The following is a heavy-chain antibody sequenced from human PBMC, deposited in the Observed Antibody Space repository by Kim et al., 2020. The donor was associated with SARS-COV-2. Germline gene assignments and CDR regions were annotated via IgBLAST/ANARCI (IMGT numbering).Heavy chain of an antibody. CDR3: ARDLLVAAAGYYYYYGMDV. Sequence: GGSLRLSCAASGFTFSDYYMSWIRQAPGKGLEWVSDISSSGSNIYYADSVKGRFTISRDNAKNSLYLQMNSLRAEDTAVYYCARDLLVAAAGYYYYYGMDVWGQGTTITVS. D-gene: IGHD6-13*01. CDR1: GFTFSDYY. CDR2: ISSSGSNI. V-gene: IGHV3-11*01. J-gene: IGHJ6*02.